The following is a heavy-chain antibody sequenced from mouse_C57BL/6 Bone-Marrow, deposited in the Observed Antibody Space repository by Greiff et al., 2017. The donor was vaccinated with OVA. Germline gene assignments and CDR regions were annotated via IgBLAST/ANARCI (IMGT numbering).Heavy chain of an antibody. CDR1: GYTFTSYW. CDR3: ANYDYDLAY. J-gene: IGHJ3*01. CDR2: IHPNSGST. D-gene: IGHD2-4*01. V-gene: IGHV1-64*01. Sequence: QVHVKQPGAELVKPGASVKLSCKASGYTFTSYWMHWVKQRPGQGLEWIGMIHPNSGSTNYNEKFKSKATLTVDKSSSTAYMQLSSLTSDDSAVYYCANYDYDLAYWGQGTLVTVSA.